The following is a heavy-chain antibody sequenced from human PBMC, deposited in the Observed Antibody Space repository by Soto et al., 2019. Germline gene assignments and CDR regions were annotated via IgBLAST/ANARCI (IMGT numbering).Heavy chain of an antibody. V-gene: IGHV4-31*03. CDR1: GGSISSGGYY. CDR3: ARDHAIGAAAGYYYGMDV. D-gene: IGHD6-13*01. J-gene: IGHJ6*02. CDR2: IYYSGST. Sequence: PSETLSLTCTVSGGSISSGGYYWSWIRQHPGKGLEWIGYIYYSGSTYYNPSLKSRVTILVDTSKNQFSLKLSSVTAADTAVYYCARDHAIGAAAGYYYGMDVWGQGTTVTVSS.